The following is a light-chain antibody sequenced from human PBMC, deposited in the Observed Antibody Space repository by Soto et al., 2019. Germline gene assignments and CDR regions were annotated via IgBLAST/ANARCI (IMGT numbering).Light chain of an antibody. CDR1: QFVSSRF. J-gene: IGKJ4*01. V-gene: IGKV3D-20*02. CDR2: DAS. CDR3: QQRSNWPLT. Sequence: ESVVTQSRGTLSLSPGESATLLCMASQFVSSRFLAWYQQKPGQAPRLLIYDASNRATGIPARFSGSGSGTDFTLSISSLEPEDFEVYYCQQRSNWPLTFGGGTKVDIK.